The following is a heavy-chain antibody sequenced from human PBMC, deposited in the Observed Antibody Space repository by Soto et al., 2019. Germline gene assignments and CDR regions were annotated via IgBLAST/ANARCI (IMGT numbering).Heavy chain of an antibody. D-gene: IGHD4-17*01. CDR1: GASISRGGYY. CDR3: ARDGGGLYGDVFDY. J-gene: IGHJ4*02. V-gene: IGHV4-31*03. Sequence: PSETLSLTCPVSGASISRGGYYWRWIRQHPGKGLEWIGYIYYSGSTYYNPSLKSRVTISVDTSKNQFSLKLSSVTAADTAVYYCARDGGGLYGDVFDYWGQGTLVTVSS. CDR2: IYYSGST.